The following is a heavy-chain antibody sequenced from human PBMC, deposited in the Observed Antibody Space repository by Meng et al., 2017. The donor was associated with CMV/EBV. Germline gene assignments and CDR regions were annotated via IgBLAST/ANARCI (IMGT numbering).Heavy chain of an antibody. D-gene: IGHD3-10*01. V-gene: IGHV3-30*02. CDR2: IRYDGSKE. CDR3: AKDSGGEGDTDV. Sequence: GGSLRLSCAASGFTFSNYGMHWVRQAPGKGLEWVAFIRYDGSKEDYGDSVQGRLTISRDNSKNTLYLQMNSLRADDTALYYCAKDSGGEGDTDVWGQGTTVTVSS. J-gene: IGHJ6*02. CDR1: GFTFSNYG.